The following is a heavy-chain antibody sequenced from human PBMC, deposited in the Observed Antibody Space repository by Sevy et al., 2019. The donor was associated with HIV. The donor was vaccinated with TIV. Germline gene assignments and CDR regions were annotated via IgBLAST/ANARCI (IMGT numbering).Heavy chain of an antibody. V-gene: IGHV3-15*01. D-gene: IGHD1-7*01. J-gene: IGHJ3*01. CDR1: GFPFSDAW. Sequence: GGSLRLSCAASGFPFSDAWMNWVRQAPGKGLEWVGLIKNENEGVTTDYAASVKVRFTISRDNSKHTLFLQMSSLKTAHTAIYYCTTDWRSGTTWVRAFGLWGEGTMVSVSS. CDR2: IKNENEGVTT. CDR3: TTDWRSGTTWVRAFGL.